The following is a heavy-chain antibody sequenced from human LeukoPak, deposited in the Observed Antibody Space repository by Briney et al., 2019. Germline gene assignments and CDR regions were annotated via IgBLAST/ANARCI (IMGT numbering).Heavy chain of an antibody. Sequence: SGTLSLTCTVSGGSISSSSYYWGWIRQPPGKGLEWIGSIYYSGSTYYNPSLKSRVTISVDTSKNQFSLKLSSVTAADTAVYYCARDLWFGELNWGQGTLVTVSS. J-gene: IGHJ4*02. D-gene: IGHD3-10*01. CDR3: ARDLWFGELN. CDR2: IYYSGST. CDR1: GGSISSSSYY. V-gene: IGHV4-39*07.